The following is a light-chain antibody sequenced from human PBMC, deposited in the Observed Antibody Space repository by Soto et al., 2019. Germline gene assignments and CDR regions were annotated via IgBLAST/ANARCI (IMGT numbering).Light chain of an antibody. J-gene: IGKJ1*01. Sequence: EIVLTQSPGTLTLSPGDRGTLSCRASQSVSNSYLAWYQQKPGQAPRLLIYGASSRATGIPDRFSGSGSGTDFTLTNSRLEPEDFAVNYWQQYGSSPWTFGQGTKGEIK. V-gene: IGKV3-20*01. CDR1: QSVSNSY. CDR2: GAS. CDR3: QQYGSSPWT.